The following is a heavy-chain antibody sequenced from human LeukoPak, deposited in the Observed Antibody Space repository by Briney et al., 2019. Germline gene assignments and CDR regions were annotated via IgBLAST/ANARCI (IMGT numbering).Heavy chain of an antibody. Sequence: PSETLSLTCTVSGGSISSGGYYWSWIRQHPGKGLEWIGYIYYSGSTCYNPSLKSRVTISVDTSKNQFSLKLSSVTAADTAVYYCASTDYGGYFDYWGQGTLVTVSS. CDR2: IYYSGST. CDR1: GGSISSGGYY. V-gene: IGHV4-31*03. D-gene: IGHD4-23*01. J-gene: IGHJ4*02. CDR3: ASTDYGGYFDY.